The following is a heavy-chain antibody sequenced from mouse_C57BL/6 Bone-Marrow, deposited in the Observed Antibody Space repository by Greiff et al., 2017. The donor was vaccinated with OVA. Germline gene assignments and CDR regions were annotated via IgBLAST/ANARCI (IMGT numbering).Heavy chain of an antibody. CDR3: ARPLCYYAMDY. CDR1: GFTFSDYG. J-gene: IGHJ4*01. D-gene: IGHD6-2*01. Sequence: DVQLVESGGGLVKPGGSLKLSCAASGFTFSDYGMHWVRQAPEKGLEWVAYISSGSSTIYYADTVKGRFTISRDNAKNTLFLQMTSLRSEDTAMYYCARPLCYYAMDYWGQGTSVTVSS. V-gene: IGHV5-17*01. CDR2: ISSGSSTI.